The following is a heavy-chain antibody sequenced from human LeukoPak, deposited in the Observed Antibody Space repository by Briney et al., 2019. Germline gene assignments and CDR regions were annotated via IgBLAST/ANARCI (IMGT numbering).Heavy chain of an antibody. CDR3: ARSVRWELLLGFDY. CDR1: GGTFSSYA. V-gene: IGHV1-69*04. D-gene: IGHD1-26*01. Sequence: GASVKVSCKASGGTFSSYAISWVRQAPGQGLEWMGRIIPILGIANYAQKFQGRVTITADKSTSTAYMELSSLRSEDTAVYYCARSVRWELLLGFDYWGQGTLVTVSS. CDR2: IIPILGIA. J-gene: IGHJ4*02.